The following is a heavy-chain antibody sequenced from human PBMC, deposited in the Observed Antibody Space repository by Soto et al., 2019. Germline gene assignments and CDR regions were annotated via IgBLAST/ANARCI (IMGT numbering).Heavy chain of an antibody. Sequence: SVKVSCKASGGSFSSHGINWVRQAPGHGLEWMGEIIPILGTPYYAQRFQGRVTVFADRSTNTAYMELSNLTSDDTALYYCATDFGGNSGPVFWGQGTQVTVSS. CDR2: IIPILGTP. V-gene: IGHV1-69*10. J-gene: IGHJ4*02. D-gene: IGHD2-21*02. CDR1: GGSFSSHG. CDR3: ATDFGGNSGPVF.